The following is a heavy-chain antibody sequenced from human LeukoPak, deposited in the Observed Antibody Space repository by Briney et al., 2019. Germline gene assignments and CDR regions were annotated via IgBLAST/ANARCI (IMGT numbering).Heavy chain of an antibody. J-gene: IGHJ4*02. CDR2: ISAYNGNT. V-gene: IGHV1-18*01. CDR1: GYTFTSYG. Sequence: ASVKVSCKAAGYTFTSYGISWVRQAPGQGLEWMGWISAYNGNTNYAQKLQGRVTMTTDTSTSTAYMELRSLRSDDTAVYYCARDLRVYSGTLVGAYWGQGTLVTVSS. D-gene: IGHD1-26*01. CDR3: ARDLRVYSGTLVGAY.